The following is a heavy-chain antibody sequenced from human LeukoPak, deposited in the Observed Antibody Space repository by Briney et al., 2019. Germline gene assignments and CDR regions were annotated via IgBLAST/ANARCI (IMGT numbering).Heavy chain of an antibody. CDR2: INSDGSST. CDR3: ARVSSGSYFGYYYYMDV. D-gene: IGHD1-26*01. J-gene: IGHJ6*03. CDR1: GFTLSNYW. V-gene: IGHV3-74*01. Sequence: GGSLRLSCAASGFTLSNYWMHWVRQAPGKGLVWVSRINSDGSSTSYADSVKGRFTISRDNAKNTLCLQMHSLRAEDTAVYYCARVSSGSYFGYYYYMDVWGKGTTVTVSS.